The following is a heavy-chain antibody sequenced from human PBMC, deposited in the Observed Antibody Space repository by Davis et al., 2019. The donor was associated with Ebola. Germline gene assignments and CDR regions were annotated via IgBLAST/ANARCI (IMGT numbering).Heavy chain of an antibody. V-gene: IGHV1-2*04. CDR3: ARVRVYSSSSYWFDP. D-gene: IGHD6-6*01. CDR2: INPNSGGT. Sequence: ASVKVSCKASGYTFTGYYMHWVRQAPGQGLEWMGWINPNSGGTNYAQKFQGWVTMTRDTSISTAYMELSRLRSDDTAVYYCARVRVYSSSSYWFDPWGQGTLVTVSS. CDR1: GYTFTGYY. J-gene: IGHJ5*02.